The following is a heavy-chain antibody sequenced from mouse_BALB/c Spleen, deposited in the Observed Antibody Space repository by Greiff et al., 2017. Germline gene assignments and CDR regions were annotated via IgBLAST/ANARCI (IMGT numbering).Heavy chain of an antibody. Sequence: QVQLQQSGAELMKPGASVKISCTATGYTFSSYWIEWVKQRPGHGLEWIGEILPGSGSTNYNEKFKGKATFTADTSSNTAYMQLSSLTSEDSAVYYCARGGDYDGDYYAMDYWGQGTTVTVSS. CDR1: GYTFSSYW. J-gene: IGHJ4*01. CDR3: ARGGDYDGDYYAMDY. V-gene: IGHV1-9*01. CDR2: ILPGSGST. D-gene: IGHD2-4*01.